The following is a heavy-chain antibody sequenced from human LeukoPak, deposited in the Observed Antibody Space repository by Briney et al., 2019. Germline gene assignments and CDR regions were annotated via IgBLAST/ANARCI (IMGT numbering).Heavy chain of an antibody. CDR1: GGTFSSYA. V-gene: IGHV1-69*05. CDR2: IIPIFGTA. CDR3: AYGATTNFDY. Sequence: SVKVSCKASGGTFSSYAISWVRQAPGQGLEWMGGIIPIFGTANYAQKFQGRVTITTDESASTAYMELSSLRPEDTAVYYCAYGATTNFDYWGQGTLITVSS. D-gene: IGHD5-12*01. J-gene: IGHJ4*02.